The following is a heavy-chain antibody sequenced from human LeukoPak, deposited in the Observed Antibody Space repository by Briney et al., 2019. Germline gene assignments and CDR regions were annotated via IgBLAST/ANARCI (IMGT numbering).Heavy chain of an antibody. CDR2: IKQDGSEK. D-gene: IGHD3-3*01. CDR3: ARAQGYDFWSGYYTGDY. V-gene: IGHV3-7*01. CDR1: GFTFSSYS. Sequence: PGGSLRLSCAASGFTFSSYSMNWVRQAPGKGLEWVANIKQDGSEKYYVDSVKGRFTISRDNAKNSLYLQMNSLRAEDTAVYYCARAQGYDFWSGYYTGDYWGQGTLVTVSS. J-gene: IGHJ4*02.